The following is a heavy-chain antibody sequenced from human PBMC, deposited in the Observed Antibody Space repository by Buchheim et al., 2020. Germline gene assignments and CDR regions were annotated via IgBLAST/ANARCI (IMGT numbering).Heavy chain of an antibody. CDR2: INPSGGST. D-gene: IGHD6-13*01. CDR3: ARASPPPYSSSWPYYGIDV. Sequence: QVQLVQSGAGVKKPGASVKVSCKASGYTFSSYYMHWVRQAPGQGLEWMGIINPSGGSTSYAQKFQGRVTMTRDTSTSTVYLELSSLRSEDTAVYYCARASPPPYSSSWPYYGIDVWGQGTT. J-gene: IGHJ6*02. V-gene: IGHV1-46*01. CDR1: GYTFSSYY.